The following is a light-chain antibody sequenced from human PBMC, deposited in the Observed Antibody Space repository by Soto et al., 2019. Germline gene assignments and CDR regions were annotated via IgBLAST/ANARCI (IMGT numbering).Light chain of an antibody. J-gene: IGKJ1*01. V-gene: IGKV3-20*01. CDR3: QQYRDLPQT. CDR2: NSS. Sequence: EIVLTQSPGTLSLSPGERATLSCRASQTVRNNYLAWYQQKPGQAPRLLIYNSSTRPTGIPDRFSGSGSGTDFTLTISRLEPEDFALYFCQQYRDLPQTFGPGTRVEIK. CDR1: QTVRNNY.